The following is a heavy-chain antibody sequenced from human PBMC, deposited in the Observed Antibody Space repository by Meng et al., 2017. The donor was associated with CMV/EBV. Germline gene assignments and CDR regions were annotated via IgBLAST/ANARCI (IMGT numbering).Heavy chain of an antibody. V-gene: IGHV6-1*01. Sequence: SCAISGDSVSSNSAAWNWIRQSPSRGLEWLGRTYYRSKWYNDYAVSVKSRITINPDTSKNQFSLQLNSVTPEDTAVYYCARALAVAGRRDFDYWGQGTLVTVSS. J-gene: IGHJ4*02. CDR3: ARALAVAGRRDFDY. CDR2: TYYRSKWYN. D-gene: IGHD6-19*01. CDR1: GDSVSSNSAA.